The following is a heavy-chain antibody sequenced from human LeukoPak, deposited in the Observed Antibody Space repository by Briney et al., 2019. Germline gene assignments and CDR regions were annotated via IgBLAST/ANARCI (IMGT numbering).Heavy chain of an antibody. CDR1: GYTFTSYG. CDR2: ISAYNGNT. Sequence: EASVKVSCKASGYTFTSYGISWVRQAPGQGLEWMGWISAYNGNTNYAQKLRGRVTMTTDTSTSTAYMELRSLRSDDTAVYYCARYHCSGGSCYPFDYWGQGTLVTVSS. D-gene: IGHD2-15*01. CDR3: ARYHCSGGSCYPFDY. V-gene: IGHV1-18*01. J-gene: IGHJ4*02.